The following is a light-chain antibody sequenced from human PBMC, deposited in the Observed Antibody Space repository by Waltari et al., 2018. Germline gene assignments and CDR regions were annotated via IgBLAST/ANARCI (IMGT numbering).Light chain of an antibody. J-gene: IGKJ1*01. CDR3: QQYNSNSWT. CDR2: DAS. CDR1: QSVSSY. V-gene: IGKV3-11*01. Sequence: VLTQSPATLSLAPGERATLSCRASQSVSSYLAWYQQKPGQAPRLLIYDASNRATGIPARFSGSGSGTDFTLTISSLEPEDFATYYCQQYNSNSWTFGQGTKVEIK.